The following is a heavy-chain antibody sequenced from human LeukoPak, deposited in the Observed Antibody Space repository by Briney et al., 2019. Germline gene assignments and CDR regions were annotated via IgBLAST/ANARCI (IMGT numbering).Heavy chain of an antibody. V-gene: IGHV3-21*01. CDR3: ARGGTKWCLPY. CDR1: GFTFSSYA. D-gene: IGHD1-1*01. Sequence: GRSLRLSCAASGFTFSSYAMHWVRQASGKGLEWVSSISSSSSYIYYADSVKGRFTISRDNAKNSLYLQMNSLRAEDTAVYYCARGGTKWCLPYWGQGTLVTVSS. CDR2: ISSSSSYI. J-gene: IGHJ4*02.